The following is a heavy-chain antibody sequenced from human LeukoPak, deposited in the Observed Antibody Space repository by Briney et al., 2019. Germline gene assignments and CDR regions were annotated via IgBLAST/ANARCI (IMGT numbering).Heavy chain of an antibody. V-gene: IGHV4-61*02. Sequence: NPSQTLSLTCTVSGGSISSGSYYWSWIRQPAGKGLEWIGRIYTSGSTNYNPSLKSRVTISVDTSKNQFSLKLSSVTAADTAVYYCATTPQRGYSYGWGTDAFDIWGQGTMVTVSS. D-gene: IGHD5-18*01. CDR2: IYTSGST. CDR3: ATTPQRGYSYGWGTDAFDI. CDR1: GGSISSGSYY. J-gene: IGHJ3*02.